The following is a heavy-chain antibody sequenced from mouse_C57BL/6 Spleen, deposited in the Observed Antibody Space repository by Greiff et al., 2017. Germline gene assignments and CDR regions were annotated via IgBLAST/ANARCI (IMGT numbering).Heavy chain of an antibody. CDR3: ATYYGSPHVDY. CDR1: GYSFSSYW. CDR2: IYPGDGDT. Sequence: QVQLKESGAELVKPGASVKISCKASGYSFSSYWMNWVKQRPGKGLEWIGQIYPGDGDTNYNGKFKGKATLTADKSSSTAYMQLSSLPSEDSAVYFCATYYGSPHVDYWGQGTTLTVSS. D-gene: IGHD1-1*01. J-gene: IGHJ2*01. V-gene: IGHV1-80*01.